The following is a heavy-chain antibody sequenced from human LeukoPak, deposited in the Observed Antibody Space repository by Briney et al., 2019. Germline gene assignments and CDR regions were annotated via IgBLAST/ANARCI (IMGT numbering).Heavy chain of an antibody. CDR2: ISSSGRTT. Sequence: GGSLRLSCAASGFTFSSFEMNWVRQAPGKGLEWVSYISSSGRTTYYADSVKGRFTISRDNGKNSLYLQMNSLRAEDTAVYYCARDRYPTKWGQGTLVTVSS. J-gene: IGHJ4*02. V-gene: IGHV3-48*03. D-gene: IGHD1-1*01. CDR1: GFTFSSFE. CDR3: ARDRYPTK.